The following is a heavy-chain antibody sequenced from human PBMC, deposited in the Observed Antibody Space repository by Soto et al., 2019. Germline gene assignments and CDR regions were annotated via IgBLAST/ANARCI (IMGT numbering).Heavy chain of an antibody. J-gene: IGHJ4*02. CDR1: SAPVSSTTYT. CDR3: ARLGGSYAVPHFDY. CDR2: VYYGGRS. V-gene: IGHV4-39*01. Sequence: PSETLSLTCTVSSAPVSSTTYTWGWIRQPPGKGLEWVASVYYGGRSYYNPTLNSRVTISVDTSKNQFSLKLSSVTAADTAVYYCARLGGSYAVPHFDYWGQGTLVTVSS. D-gene: IGHD1-26*01.